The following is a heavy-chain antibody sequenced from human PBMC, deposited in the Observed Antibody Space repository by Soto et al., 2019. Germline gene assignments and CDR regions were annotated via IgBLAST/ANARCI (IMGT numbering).Heavy chain of an antibody. D-gene: IGHD6-19*01. Sequence: EVQLVESGGGLVQPGGSLRLSCAASGFTFSNYWMHWVRQAPGKGLVWVSRIYNDGSSTSYADSVKGRFTISRDNSKNTLYLQMDSLRPEDTAVYYCAKEVAVAGDLDYWGHGTLVTVSS. CDR3: AKEVAVAGDLDY. V-gene: IGHV3-74*01. J-gene: IGHJ4*01. CDR2: IYNDGSST. CDR1: GFTFSNYW.